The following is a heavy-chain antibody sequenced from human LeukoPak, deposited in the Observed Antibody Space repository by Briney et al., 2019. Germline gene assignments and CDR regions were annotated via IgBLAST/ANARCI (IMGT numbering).Heavy chain of an antibody. D-gene: IGHD6-19*01. CDR3: AKGITVAGDHDVFDI. CDR2: ISTYNRNT. CDR1: GYTFTSYG. J-gene: IGHJ3*02. Sequence: ASVKVSCKASGYTFTSYGIIWVRQAPGQGLEWMGWISTYNRNTNYAQKLQGRVTMTTDTSTSTAYMELRSLRSDDTAVYYCAKGITVAGDHDVFDIWGQGTWSPSLQ. V-gene: IGHV1-18*01.